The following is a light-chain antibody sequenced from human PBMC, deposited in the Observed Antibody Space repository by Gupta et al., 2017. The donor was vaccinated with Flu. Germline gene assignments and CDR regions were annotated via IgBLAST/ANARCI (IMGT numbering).Light chain of an antibody. CDR2: EVS. J-gene: IGLJ2*01. CDR1: SSDVGRYNF. Sequence: SITISCTGASSDVGRYNFVSWYQQHPGKAHKFMIYEVSNRPSGVSNRFSGSKSGNTASLTISGLQAEDEGDYYCSSDTSNNTVLFGGGTKLTVL. CDR3: SSDTSNNTVL. V-gene: IGLV2-14*01.